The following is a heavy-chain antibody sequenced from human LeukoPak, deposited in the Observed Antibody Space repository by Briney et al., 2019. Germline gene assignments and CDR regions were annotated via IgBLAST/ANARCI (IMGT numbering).Heavy chain of an antibody. D-gene: IGHD3-16*01. CDR1: GFTFSDYY. Sequence: GGSLRLSCAASGFTFSDYYMSWIRQAPGKGLEWVSYISSGSTYTNYADSVKGRFTISRDNAKSSLYLQMNSLRAEDTAVYYCARVEAGGYFDYWGQGTLVTVSS. V-gene: IGHV3-11*06. CDR3: ARVEAGGYFDY. J-gene: IGHJ4*02. CDR2: ISSGSTYT.